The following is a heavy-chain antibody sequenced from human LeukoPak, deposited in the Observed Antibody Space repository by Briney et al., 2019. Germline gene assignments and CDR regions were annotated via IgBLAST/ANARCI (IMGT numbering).Heavy chain of an antibody. CDR1: GGSISSYY. V-gene: IGHV4-59*08. CDR2: IYYSGST. Sequence: SETLSLTCTVSGGSISSYYWSWIRQPPGKGLEWIGYIYYSGSTNYNPSLKSRVTKSVDTSKNQFSLKLSSVTAADTAVYYCARQRYYDILTAYSPHAFDIWGQGTMVTVSS. D-gene: IGHD3-9*01. J-gene: IGHJ3*02. CDR3: ARQRYYDILTAYSPHAFDI.